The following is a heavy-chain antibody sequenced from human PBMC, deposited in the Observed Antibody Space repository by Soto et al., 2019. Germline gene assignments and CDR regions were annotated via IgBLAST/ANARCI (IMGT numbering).Heavy chain of an antibody. CDR1: GGSISDDTYY. CDR2: MYYSGTS. V-gene: IGHV4-39*01. J-gene: IGHJ5*02. D-gene: IGHD6-19*01. Sequence: TLSLTCTVSGGSISDDTYYWGWIRQPPGKGLEWIGSMYYSGTSSYNPSLKSRVSMSVDTSKKQLSLRLTSVTAADTAVYFCAKPRSSLQWPPFDPWGHGTQVTVSS. CDR3: AKPRSSLQWPPFDP.